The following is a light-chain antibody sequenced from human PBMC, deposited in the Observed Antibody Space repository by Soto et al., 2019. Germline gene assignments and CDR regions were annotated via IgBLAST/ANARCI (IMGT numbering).Light chain of an antibody. CDR3: QQRSNWPRLT. V-gene: IGKV3-11*01. CDR2: DAS. CDR1: QSVSNY. J-gene: IGKJ4*01. Sequence: EILLTQSPATLSLSPGERATLSCRASQSVSNYLAWYQQKPGQAPRLLIYDASNRATGIPARFSGSGSGTDFTLTISSLEPEDFAVYYCQQRSNWPRLTFGGGTKVELQ.